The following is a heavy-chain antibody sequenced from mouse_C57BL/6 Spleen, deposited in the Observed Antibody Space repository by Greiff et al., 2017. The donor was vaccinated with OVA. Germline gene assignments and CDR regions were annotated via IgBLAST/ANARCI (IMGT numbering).Heavy chain of an antibody. D-gene: IGHD2-4*01. Sequence: QVQLKESGPELVKPGASVKISCKASGYAFSSSWMNWVKQRPGKGLEWIGRIYPGDGDTNYNGKFKGKATLTADKSSSTAYMQLSSLTSEDSAVYVCARSGIYYDYGGAMDYWGQGTSVTVSS. CDR1: GYAFSSSW. V-gene: IGHV1-82*01. J-gene: IGHJ4*01. CDR2: IYPGDGDT. CDR3: ARSGIYYDYGGAMDY.